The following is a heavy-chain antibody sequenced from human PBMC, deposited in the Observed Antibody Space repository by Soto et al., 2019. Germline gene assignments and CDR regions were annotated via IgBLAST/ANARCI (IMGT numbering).Heavy chain of an antibody. D-gene: IGHD4-17*01. CDR1: GFTFSSYA. CDR2: ISYDGSNK. Sequence: QVQLVESGGGVVQPGRSLRLSCAASGFTFSSYAMHWVRQAPGKGLEWVAVISYDGSNKYYADSVKGRFTISRDNSKNTLYLQINSLRAEDTAVYYCARREDDYGDYDNYGMDVWGQGTTVTVSS. CDR3: ARREDDYGDYDNYGMDV. J-gene: IGHJ6*02. V-gene: IGHV3-30-3*01.